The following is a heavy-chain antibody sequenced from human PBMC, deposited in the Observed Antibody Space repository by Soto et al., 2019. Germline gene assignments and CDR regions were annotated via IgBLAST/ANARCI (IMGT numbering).Heavy chain of an antibody. CDR3: ARELAVVVPAAMQDYYYYYGMDV. V-gene: IGHV1-2*04. D-gene: IGHD2-2*01. CDR2: INPNSGGT. Sequence: ASVKVSCKASGYTFTGYYMHWVRQAPGQGLEWMGWINPNSGGTNYAQKFQGWVTMTRDTSISTAYMELSRLRSDDTAVYYCARELAVVVPAAMQDYYYYYGMDVWGQGTTVTVSS. J-gene: IGHJ6*02. CDR1: GYTFTGYY.